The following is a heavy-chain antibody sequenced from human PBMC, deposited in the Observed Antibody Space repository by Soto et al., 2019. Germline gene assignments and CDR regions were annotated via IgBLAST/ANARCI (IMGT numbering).Heavy chain of an antibody. CDR2: ISAYNANT. CDR1: GYTFTSYG. Sequence: ASVKISCKASGYTFTSYGISWVRQAPGQGLEWMGWISAYNANTNYAQKLQGRVTMNTDTSTSTSYMELRSLRSDDTAVYFCARDRLGATGDYWGQGTMVTVSS. V-gene: IGHV1-18*01. D-gene: IGHD1-26*01. J-gene: IGHJ4*02. CDR3: ARDRLGATGDY.